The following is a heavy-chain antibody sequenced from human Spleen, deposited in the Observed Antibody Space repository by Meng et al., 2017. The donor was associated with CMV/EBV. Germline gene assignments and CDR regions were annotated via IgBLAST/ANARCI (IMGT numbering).Heavy chain of an antibody. Sequence: SGSWKTSGYTFTTYSISWVRQAPGQGLEWMGWISPYNGNTQSAHSLQGRLTMTTDTSTSTAYMELRSLTSDDSAVYFCARASWNYDSWGQGTLVTVSS. CDR1: GYTFTTYS. V-gene: IGHV1-18*01. D-gene: IGHD1-7*01. CDR2: ISPYNGNT. CDR3: ARASWNYDS. J-gene: IGHJ5*01.